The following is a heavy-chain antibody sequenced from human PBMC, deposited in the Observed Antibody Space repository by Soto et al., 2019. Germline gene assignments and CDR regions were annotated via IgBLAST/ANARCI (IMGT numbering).Heavy chain of an antibody. D-gene: IGHD6-19*01. CDR1: GFTFSSYW. Sequence: EVQLVESGGGLVQPGGSLRLSCAGSGFTFSSYWMSWVRQAPGKGLEWVANIKQDGSENYYVDSVKGRFTISRDNAKNSLYLQMNSLRAEDTAVYYCAREGRGEQWSIFDYWGQGTLVTVSS. CDR3: AREGRGEQWSIFDY. V-gene: IGHV3-7*01. CDR2: IKQDGSEN. J-gene: IGHJ4*02.